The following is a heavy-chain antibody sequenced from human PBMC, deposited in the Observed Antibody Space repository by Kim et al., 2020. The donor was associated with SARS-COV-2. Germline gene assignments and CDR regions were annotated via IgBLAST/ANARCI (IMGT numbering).Heavy chain of an antibody. Sequence: SETLSLTCSVFGGSISSNSYYWGWIRQPPGKGLEWIGSIHYRGSTYYKPSLKSRVTISVDTSKNQFSLKLSSVTAADTAVYYCARHVCYGENCDTGVFDRFDPWGQGTLVTVSS. CDR2: IHYRGST. CDR1: GGSISSNSYY. CDR3: ARHVCYGENCDTGVFDRFDP. J-gene: IGHJ5*02. V-gene: IGHV4-39*07. D-gene: IGHD7-27*01.